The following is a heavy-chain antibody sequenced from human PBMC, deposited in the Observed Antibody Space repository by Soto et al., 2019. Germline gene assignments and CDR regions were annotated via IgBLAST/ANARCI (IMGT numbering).Heavy chain of an antibody. D-gene: IGHD3-22*01. Sequence: SETLSLTCTVSGGPISSYYWSWIRQPPGKGLEWIGYIYYSGSTNYNPSLKSRVTISVDTSKNQFSLKLSSVTAADTAVYYCARHDFYDSSGYLFDPWGQGTLVTVSS. CDR1: GGPISSYY. V-gene: IGHV4-59*08. CDR2: IYYSGST. CDR3: ARHDFYDSSGYLFDP. J-gene: IGHJ5*02.